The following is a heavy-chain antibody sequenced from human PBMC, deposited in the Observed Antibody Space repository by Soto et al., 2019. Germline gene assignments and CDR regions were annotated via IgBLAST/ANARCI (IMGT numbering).Heavy chain of an antibody. V-gene: IGHV1-69*13. CDR1: GGTFSSYA. CDR3: ARPSSSGYCDPYAI. J-gene: IGHJ3*02. D-gene: IGHD6-25*01. Sequence: ASVKVSCKASGGTFSSYAISWVRQAPGQGLEWMGGIIPIFGTANYAQKFQGRVTITADESTSTAYMELSSLRSEDTAVYYCARPSSSGYCDPYAIWGQRTMDTVSS. CDR2: IIPIFGTA.